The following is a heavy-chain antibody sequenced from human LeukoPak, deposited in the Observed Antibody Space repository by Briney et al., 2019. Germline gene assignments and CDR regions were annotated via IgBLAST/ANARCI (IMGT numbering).Heavy chain of an antibody. CDR3: ARDGITCTRDY. Sequence: GGSLRLSCAASGFIFRSYWMVWVRQAPGKGLEWVASIDEHGFKTYYAASVTGRFTISKDTAKNSLDLQMDSLRAEDTAVYYCARDGITCTRDYWGQGALVTVSS. D-gene: IGHD1-7*01. CDR1: GFIFRSYW. V-gene: IGHV3-7*01. CDR2: IDEHGFKT. J-gene: IGHJ4*02.